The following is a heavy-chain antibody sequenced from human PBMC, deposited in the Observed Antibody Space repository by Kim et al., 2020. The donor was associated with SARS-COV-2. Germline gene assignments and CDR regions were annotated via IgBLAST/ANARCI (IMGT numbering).Heavy chain of an antibody. CDR2: ISYDGSNK. V-gene: IGHV3-33*05. J-gene: IGHJ4*02. Sequence: GGSLRLSCAASGFTFSSYAMHWVRQAPGKGLEWVAVISYDGSNKSYAGSVKGQFTVSRDNSKSTLYLQMNSLRAEDTAVYYCARASSGYKVGVYWGQGTLVTISS. D-gene: IGHD5-12*01. CDR1: GFTFSSYA. CDR3: ARASSGYKVGVY.